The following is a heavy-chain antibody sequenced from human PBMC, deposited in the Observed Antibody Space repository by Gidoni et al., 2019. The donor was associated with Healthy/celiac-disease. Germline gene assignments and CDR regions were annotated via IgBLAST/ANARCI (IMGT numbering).Heavy chain of an antibody. D-gene: IGHD1-7*01. CDR1: GFTFSCYG. J-gene: IGHJ4*02. V-gene: IGHV3-23*01. Sequence: EVQLLESWGGLVQPGGSLRLSFVSSGFTFSCYGMSWVRQAPGKGLEWVSAISGSGGSTYYADSVKGRFTISRDNSKNTLYLQMNSLRAEDTAVYYCAKDGRGITGTTPFDYWGQGTLVTVSS. CDR3: AKDGRGITGTTPFDY. CDR2: ISGSGGST.